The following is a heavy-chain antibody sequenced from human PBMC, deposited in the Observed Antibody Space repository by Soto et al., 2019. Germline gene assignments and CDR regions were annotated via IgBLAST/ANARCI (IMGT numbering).Heavy chain of an antibody. J-gene: IGHJ5*02. CDR2: IKHDGSQS. Sequence: VQLVESGGGLVQPGGSLRLSCITSGFTFSKFWMSWVRQAPGKGLEWVANIKHDGSQSYYEDSVKGRFTSSRDNAKNSLYLQVNSLRVDDSAVYFCARLLLYSTSGRGWFDPRGQGTLVTVSS. CDR1: GFTFSKFW. CDR3: ARLLLYSTSGRGWFDP. D-gene: IGHD2-2*02. V-gene: IGHV3-7*03.